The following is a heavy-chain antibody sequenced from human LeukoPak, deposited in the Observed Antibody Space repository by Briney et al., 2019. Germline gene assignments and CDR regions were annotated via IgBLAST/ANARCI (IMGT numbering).Heavy chain of an antibody. V-gene: IGHV4-38-2*02. CDR3: ARDGGFYYTASPNSWFDP. CDR2: ISNRGSP. J-gene: IGHJ5*02. Sequence: SETLSLTCIVSGDSTSSDDCWGWIRQPPGKGLEWIGSISNRGSPYYNPSLKSRVTMSADTPNNQFPLRLSSVTAADTAVYYCARDGGFYYTASPNSWFDPWGQGTLVTVSS. CDR1: GDSTSSDDC. D-gene: IGHD1-26*01.